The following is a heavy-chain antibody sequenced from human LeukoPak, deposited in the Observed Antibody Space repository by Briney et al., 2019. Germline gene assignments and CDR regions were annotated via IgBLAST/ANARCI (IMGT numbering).Heavy chain of an antibody. Sequence: QPGGSLRLSCAASGFTFSSYGMHWVRQAPGKGLEWVAVLWYDGSNKYYADSVKGRFTIFRDNSKNTLYLQMNSLRAEDTAVYYCAKDLSRSYYYDPDAFDIWGQGTMVTVSS. J-gene: IGHJ3*02. CDR2: LWYDGSNK. V-gene: IGHV3-33*06. D-gene: IGHD3-22*01. CDR1: GFTFSSYG. CDR3: AKDLSRSYYYDPDAFDI.